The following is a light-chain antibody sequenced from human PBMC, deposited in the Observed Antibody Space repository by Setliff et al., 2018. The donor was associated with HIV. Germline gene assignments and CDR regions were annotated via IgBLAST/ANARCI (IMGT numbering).Light chain of an antibody. Sequence: QSALTQPASVSGSPGQSITISCTGTSSDVGNYNLVSWYQQHPGKAPKLMIYEGSKRPSGISNRFSGSKSGNTASLTISGLQAEDEADYYCSSYAITNTLPFGTGTKVTVL. CDR2: EGS. V-gene: IGLV2-14*02. J-gene: IGLJ1*01. CDR1: SSDVGNYNL. CDR3: SSYAITNTLP.